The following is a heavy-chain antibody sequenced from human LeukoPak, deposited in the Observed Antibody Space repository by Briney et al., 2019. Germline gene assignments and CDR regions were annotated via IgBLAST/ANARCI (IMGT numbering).Heavy chain of an antibody. V-gene: IGHV3-33*01. CDR1: GFTFSSYG. J-gene: IGHJ4*02. CDR2: IWCDGDNK. D-gene: IGHD3-10*01. Sequence: RGSLRLSCAPSGFTFSSYGIHWVRHAPGKGLEWVAVIWCDGDNKYYAGYVKCRITISRDTSKNTLYLEMKSLRAEDSAVYYCAREGLPYGSGSYSAFWGQGTLVTVSS. CDR3: AREGLPYGSGSYSAF.